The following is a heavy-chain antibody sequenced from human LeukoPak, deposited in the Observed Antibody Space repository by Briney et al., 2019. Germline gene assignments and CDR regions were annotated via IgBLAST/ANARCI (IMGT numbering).Heavy chain of an antibody. CDR3: ARGGRVYCSSTSCYGSLAY. Sequence: PSETLSLTCAVYGGSFRGYYWSWIRQPPGKGLEWIGEINHSGSTNYNPSLKSRVTISVDTSKNQFSLKLSSVTAADTAVYYCARGGRVYCSSTSCYGSLAYWGQGTLVTVSS. CDR2: INHSGST. CDR1: GGSFRGYY. J-gene: IGHJ4*02. D-gene: IGHD2-2*01. V-gene: IGHV4-34*01.